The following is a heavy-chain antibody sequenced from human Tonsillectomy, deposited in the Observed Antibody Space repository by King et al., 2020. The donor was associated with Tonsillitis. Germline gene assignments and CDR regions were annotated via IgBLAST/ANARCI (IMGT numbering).Heavy chain of an antibody. CDR1: GFTFTSYA. V-gene: IGHV3-30*18. D-gene: IGHD6-19*01. J-gene: IGHJ6*02. CDR2: ISYDENKK. Sequence: VQLVESGGGVVQPGRSLRLSCVASGFTFTSYAMHWVRQAPGKGLEWVAVISYDENKKYYADSVKGRFTISRDNSKNTLYLQMNSLRAEDTAVYHCAKDIENQWLLDGYYNNGMDVWGQGTTVTVSS. CDR3: AKDIENQWLLDGYYNNGMDV.